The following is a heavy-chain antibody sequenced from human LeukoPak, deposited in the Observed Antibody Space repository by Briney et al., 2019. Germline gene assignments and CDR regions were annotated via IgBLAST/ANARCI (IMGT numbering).Heavy chain of an antibody. J-gene: IGHJ4*02. CDR1: GGSFSDYY. V-gene: IGHV4-34*01. Sequence: PSETLSLTCAVYGGSFSDYYCAWIRHPPGTGLEWIGEINHNGGINYNQSLKLRVTLSLDMYTNHVSLRLTPVTAADTVVSYCERRFLAHLYVSSSDDYGGEETLLSVPS. CDR2: INHNGGI. D-gene: IGHD3-22*01. CDR3: ERRFLAHLYVSSSDDY.